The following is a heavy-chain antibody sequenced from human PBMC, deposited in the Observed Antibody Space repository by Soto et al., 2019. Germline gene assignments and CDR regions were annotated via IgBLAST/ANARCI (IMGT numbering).Heavy chain of an antibody. CDR1: GFTFSSYA. J-gene: IGHJ3*02. D-gene: IGHD6-19*01. CDR2: ISGSGGST. Sequence: PRLSCGASGFTFSSYAMSWVRKAPGKGLEWVSAISGSGGSTYYADSVKGRFTISRDNSKNTLYLQMNSLRAEDTAVYYCAKAARHWKWLLHKAAFDIWGQGTMVTVSS. V-gene: IGHV3-23*01. CDR3: AKAARHWKWLLHKAAFDI.